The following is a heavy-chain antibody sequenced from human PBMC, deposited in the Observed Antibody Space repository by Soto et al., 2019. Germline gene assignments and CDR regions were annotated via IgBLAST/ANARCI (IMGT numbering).Heavy chain of an antibody. J-gene: IGHJ3*02. CDR3: ARGASALNDAFDI. D-gene: IGHD2-2*01. Sequence: PGGSLRLSCAASGFTFRSYWMHWVRQAPGKGLVWVSRINSDGSSTNYADSVKGRFTISRDNAKNTLYLQMNSLRAEDTAVYYCARGASALNDAFDIWGQGTMVTVSS. V-gene: IGHV3-74*01. CDR2: INSDGSST. CDR1: GFTFRSYW.